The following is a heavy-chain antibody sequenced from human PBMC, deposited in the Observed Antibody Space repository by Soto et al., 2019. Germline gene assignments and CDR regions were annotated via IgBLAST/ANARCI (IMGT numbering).Heavy chain of an antibody. Sequence: GASVKVSCKASGYTFTGYCMHWVRQAPGQGLEWMGWINPNSGGTNYAQKFQGRVTMTRDTSISTAYMELSRLRSGDTAVYYCARDGRSSSRTNYYYYGMDVWGQGTTVTV. V-gene: IGHV1-2*02. CDR3: ARDGRSSSRTNYYYYGMDV. CDR2: INPNSGGT. CDR1: GYTFTGYC. J-gene: IGHJ6*02. D-gene: IGHD6-6*01.